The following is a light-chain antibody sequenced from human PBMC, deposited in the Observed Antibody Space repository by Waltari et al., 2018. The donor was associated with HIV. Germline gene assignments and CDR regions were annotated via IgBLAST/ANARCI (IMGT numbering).Light chain of an antibody. J-gene: IGLJ2*01. V-gene: IGLV2-11*01. Sequence: QSALTQPRSVSGSPGQSVTISCTGTSSDVGGYNYVSWYQHHPGKAPKLMIYDVSKRPSGVPDRFSGCKSGNTASLTISGLQAEDEADYYCCSYAGSYTLVFGGGTTLTVL. CDR2: DVS. CDR3: CSYAGSYTLV. CDR1: SSDVGGYNY.